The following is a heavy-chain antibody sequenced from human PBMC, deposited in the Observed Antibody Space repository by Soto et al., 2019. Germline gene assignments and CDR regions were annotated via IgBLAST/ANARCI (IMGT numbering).Heavy chain of an antibody. D-gene: IGHD3-16*01. CDR1: GGTFSSYA. CDR2: IIPIFGTA. Sequence: SVKVSCKASGGTFSSYAISWVRQAPGQGLEWMGGIIPIFGTANYAQKFQGRVTITADESTSTAYMELSSLRSEDTAVYYCVRGRRAATAFDLWGQGTMVTVSS. J-gene: IGHJ3*01. CDR3: VRGRRAATAFDL. V-gene: IGHV1-69*13.